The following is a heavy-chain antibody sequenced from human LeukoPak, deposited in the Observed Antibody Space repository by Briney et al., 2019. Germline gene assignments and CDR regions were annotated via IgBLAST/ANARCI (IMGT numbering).Heavy chain of an antibody. V-gene: IGHV3-30*18. CDR3: AKPGLLWFNWSDP. J-gene: IGHJ5*02. Sequence: GRSLRLSCAASGFTFSSYGMHWVRQAPGKGLEWVAVISYDGSNKYYADSVKGRFTISRDNSKNTLYLQMNSLRAEDTAVYYCAKPGLLWFNWSDPWGQGTLVTVSS. D-gene: IGHD3-10*01. CDR1: GFTFSSYG. CDR2: ISYDGSNK.